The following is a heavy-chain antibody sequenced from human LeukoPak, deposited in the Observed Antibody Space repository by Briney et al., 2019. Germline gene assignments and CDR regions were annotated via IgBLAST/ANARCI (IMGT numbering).Heavy chain of an antibody. CDR1: GFTFSSYS. CDR3: ARRVSTGNTYNWFDP. J-gene: IGHJ5*02. CDR2: ISGSSSTI. V-gene: IGHV3-48*02. Sequence: GGSLILSCAASGFTFSSYSMNWVRQAPGKGLEWLSYISGSSSTIYYSDSVKGRFTISRDNAKNSLYLQMNSLRDEDTAVYYCARRVSTGNTYNWFDPWGQGTLVTVSS. D-gene: IGHD3-9*01.